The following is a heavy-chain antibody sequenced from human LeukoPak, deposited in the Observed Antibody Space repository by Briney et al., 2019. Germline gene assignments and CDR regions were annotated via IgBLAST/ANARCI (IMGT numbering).Heavy chain of an antibody. Sequence: GASVKVSCKASGGTFSSYAISWVRQAPGQGLEWMGWINPNSGGTNYAQKFQGRVTMTRDTSISTAYMELSRLRSDDTAVYYCARTRVFEQLWFSFDYWGQGTLVTVSS. D-gene: IGHD5-18*01. V-gene: IGHV1-2*02. CDR1: GGTFSSYA. CDR2: INPNSGGT. CDR3: ARTRVFEQLWFSFDY. J-gene: IGHJ4*02.